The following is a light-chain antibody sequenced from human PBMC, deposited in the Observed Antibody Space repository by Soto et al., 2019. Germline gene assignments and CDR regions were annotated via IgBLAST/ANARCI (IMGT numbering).Light chain of an antibody. Sequence: EIVMTQSPASLSVSPGDGVTLSCRASQSVASNVDWYQQKPGQGPRLLIHGASTRAAGVPARFSGSGSATDFTLTISSLQSEDFAVYYCQQYHNWPPQYTFGQGTKMQIK. CDR2: GAS. J-gene: IGKJ2*01. CDR3: QQYHNWPPQYT. V-gene: IGKV3-15*01. CDR1: QSVASN.